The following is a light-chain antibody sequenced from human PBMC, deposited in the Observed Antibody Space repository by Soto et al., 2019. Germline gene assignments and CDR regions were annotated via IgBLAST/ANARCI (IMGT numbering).Light chain of an antibody. CDR1: QGVSRK. J-gene: IGKJ2*01. CDR3: QQYGNSPYT. CDR2: SAS. Sequence: DIVMTQSPATLSVAPGERVTFSCRASQGVSRKLAWYQHKPGQAPRLLIHSASSRATDIPDRFSGSVSGTDFTLTISRLEPEDFAVYYCQQYGNSPYTFGQGTKLEIK. V-gene: IGKV3-20*01.